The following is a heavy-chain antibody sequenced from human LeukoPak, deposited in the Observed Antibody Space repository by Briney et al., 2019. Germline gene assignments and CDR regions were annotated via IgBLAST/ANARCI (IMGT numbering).Heavy chain of an antibody. V-gene: IGHV4-61*02. Sequence: PSGTLSLTCTVSGGSISSAGYYWSWIRQPAGKGLEWIGRIYASGSTNYNPSLRSRVTISIDTSKNQFSLKVTSMTAADTAVYYCARVFRRGDYNYDGFDIWGQGTMVTVSS. J-gene: IGHJ3*02. D-gene: IGHD5-24*01. CDR2: IYASGST. CDR1: GGSISSAGYY. CDR3: ARVFRRGDYNYDGFDI.